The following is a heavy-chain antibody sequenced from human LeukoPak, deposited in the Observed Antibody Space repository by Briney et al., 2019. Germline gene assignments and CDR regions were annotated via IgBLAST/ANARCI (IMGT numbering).Heavy chain of an antibody. Sequence: GGSLRLSCAVSGFSVSGYWMTWVRQAPGKGLEWVANIKQDGSEKNYVDSVKGRFTISRDNAENSLFLQMNSLRVEDTAVYYCAREWQGGIAAAGTRIEDDYWGQGTLVAVSS. J-gene: IGHJ4*02. CDR2: IKQDGSEK. V-gene: IGHV3-7*01. CDR3: AREWQGGIAAAGTRIEDDY. D-gene: IGHD6-13*01. CDR1: GFSVSGYW.